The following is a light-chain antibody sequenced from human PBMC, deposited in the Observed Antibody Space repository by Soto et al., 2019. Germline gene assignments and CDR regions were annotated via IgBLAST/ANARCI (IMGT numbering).Light chain of an antibody. CDR2: DVS. CDR3: SSYTSSSTLEV. CDR1: SSDIDGHNY. J-gene: IGLJ1*01. V-gene: IGLV2-14*03. Sequence: QSALTQPASVSGSPGQSITIPCTGTSSDIDGHNYVSWYQQHPGKAPKLMIYDVSNRPSGVSNRFSGSKSGNTASLTISGLQAEDEADYYCSSYTSSSTLEVFGTGTKLTVL.